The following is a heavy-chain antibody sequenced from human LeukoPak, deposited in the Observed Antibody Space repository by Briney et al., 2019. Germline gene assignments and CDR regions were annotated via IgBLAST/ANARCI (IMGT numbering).Heavy chain of an antibody. CDR3: ASLPLRGYSYGPNY. CDR1: VFTFSSYS. Sequence: GGSLRLSCAASVFTFSSYSMNWVRQAPGKGLEWVSSISSSSSYIYYADSVKGRFTISRDNSKNTLYLQMNSLRAEDTAVYYCASLPLRGYSYGPNYWGQGTLVTVSS. CDR2: ISSSSSYI. V-gene: IGHV3-21*04. D-gene: IGHD5-18*01. J-gene: IGHJ4*02.